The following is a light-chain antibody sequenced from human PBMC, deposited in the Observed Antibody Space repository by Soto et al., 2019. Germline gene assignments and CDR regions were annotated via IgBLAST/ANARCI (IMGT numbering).Light chain of an antibody. CDR1: QSVGSY. CDR2: DAF. Sequence: EIVLTHSPATLSFSPGERATLSCRASQSVGSYFDWYQQKPGQAPSLLIYDAFSRATGIPARFSGSGSGTDFTLTITSLQAEDVAVYYCHQYYSTPLPFGPGTKVGIK. J-gene: IGKJ3*01. V-gene: IGKV3-11*01. CDR3: HQYYSTPLP.